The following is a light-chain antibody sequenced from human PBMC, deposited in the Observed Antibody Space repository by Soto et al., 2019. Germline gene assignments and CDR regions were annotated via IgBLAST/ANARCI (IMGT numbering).Light chain of an antibody. CDR2: MAS. J-gene: IGKJ1*01. Sequence: DIQMTQSPSTLSASVGDRVTITCRASQSIDTALAWYQQKPGKAPRLLIYMASNLQSGVPSRFSGSGSGTEFTLTISSLLPDDFATYYCQHHKIYPRTFDQGTKVEMK. CDR3: QHHKIYPRT. CDR1: QSIDTA. V-gene: IGKV1-5*03.